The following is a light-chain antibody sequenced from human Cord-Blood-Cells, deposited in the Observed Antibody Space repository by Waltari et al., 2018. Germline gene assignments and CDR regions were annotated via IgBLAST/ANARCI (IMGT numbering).Light chain of an antibody. CDR2: QDS. CDR3: QAWDSSTVV. CDR1: KLGDKY. J-gene: IGLJ1*01. Sequence: SYELTQPPSVSVSPGQIASITCSGDKLGDKYACWYQQKPGQSPVLVIYQDSKRPSGIHERFSGSNSGNTATLTISGTQAMDEADYYCQAWDSSTVVFGTGTKVTVL. V-gene: IGLV3-1*01.